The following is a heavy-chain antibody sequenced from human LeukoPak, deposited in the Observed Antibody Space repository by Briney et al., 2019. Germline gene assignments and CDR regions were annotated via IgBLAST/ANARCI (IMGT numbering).Heavy chain of an antibody. CDR1: GFTFSSYS. CDR2: ISSSSSYT. D-gene: IGHD6-19*01. Sequence: GGSLRLSCAASGFTFSSYSMNWVRQAPGKGLEWVSSISSSSSYTYYADSVKGRFTISRDNAKNSLYLQMNSLRAEDTALYYCAKDIGSSGWYGGDYWGQGTLVTVSS. J-gene: IGHJ4*02. CDR3: AKDIGSSGWYGGDY. V-gene: IGHV3-21*04.